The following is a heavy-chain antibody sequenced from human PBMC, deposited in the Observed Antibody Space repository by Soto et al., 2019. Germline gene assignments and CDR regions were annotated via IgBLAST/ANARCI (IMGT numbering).Heavy chain of an antibody. J-gene: IGHJ5*02. CDR3: VTETRGS. V-gene: IGHV3-15*07. Sequence: EVQLVESGGDLVKPGGSLRLSCAASGFTFYNAWLNWVRQAPGKGLEWVGRIKSKNDVESTDYAAPVKGRFTIARDDSINTLYLQMNSLKTDDTAVYYCVTETRGSWGQGTLVTVSS. CDR2: IKSKNDVEST. CDR1: GFTFYNAW.